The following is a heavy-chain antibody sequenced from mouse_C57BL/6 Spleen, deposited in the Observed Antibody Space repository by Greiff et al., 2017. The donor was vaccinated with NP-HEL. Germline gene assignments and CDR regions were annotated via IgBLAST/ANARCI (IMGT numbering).Heavy chain of an antibody. Sequence: EVKLQESGPGLVKPSQSLSLTCSVTGYSITSGYYWNWIRQFPGNKLEWRGYISYDGSNNYNPSLKNRISITRDTSKNQFFLKLNSVTTEDTATYYCARDGYDYDWFAYWGQGTLVTVSA. CDR3: ARDGYDYDWFAY. J-gene: IGHJ3*01. CDR1: GYSITSGYY. D-gene: IGHD2-4*01. V-gene: IGHV3-6*01. CDR2: ISYDGSN.